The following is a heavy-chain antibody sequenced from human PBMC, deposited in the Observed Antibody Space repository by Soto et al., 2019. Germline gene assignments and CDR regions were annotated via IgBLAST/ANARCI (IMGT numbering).Heavy chain of an antibody. CDR3: ARVGSIAAATFDY. Sequence: GGSLRLSCAASGFTFSSYWMHWVRQAPGKGLVWVSRINSDGISTSYADSVKGRFTISRDNAKNTLYLQMNSLRAEDTAVYYCARVGSIAAATFDYWGQGTLVTAPQ. D-gene: IGHD6-13*01. CDR1: GFTFSSYW. V-gene: IGHV3-74*01. J-gene: IGHJ4*02. CDR2: INSDGIST.